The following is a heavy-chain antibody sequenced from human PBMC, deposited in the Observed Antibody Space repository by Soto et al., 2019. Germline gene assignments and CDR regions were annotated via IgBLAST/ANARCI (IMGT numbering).Heavy chain of an antibody. Sequence: GRTYYNPSLKSRVTMSVDTSKNQFSLKLTSVTAADTAAYYCARDRAAVASTFDYWGPGTLVTVSS. V-gene: IGHV4-30-2*04. D-gene: IGHD6-13*01. CDR2: GRT. J-gene: IGHJ4*02. CDR3: ARDRAAVASTFDY.